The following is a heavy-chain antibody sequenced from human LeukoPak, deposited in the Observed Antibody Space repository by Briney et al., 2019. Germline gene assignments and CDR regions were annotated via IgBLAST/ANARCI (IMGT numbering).Heavy chain of an antibody. V-gene: IGHV3-48*03. D-gene: IGHD6-19*01. CDR1: GFTFSSYE. Sequence: GGSLRLSCAASGFTFSSYEMNWVRQAPGKGLEWVSYISSSGSTIYYADSVKGRFTISRDNAKNSLYLQMNSLRAEDTAVYYCASAYSSGWDRNFGYWGQGTLVTVSS. CDR3: ASAYSSGWDRNFGY. J-gene: IGHJ4*02. CDR2: ISSSGSTI.